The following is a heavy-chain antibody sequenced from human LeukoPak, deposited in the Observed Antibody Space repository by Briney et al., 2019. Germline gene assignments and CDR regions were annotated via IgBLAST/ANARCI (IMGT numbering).Heavy chain of an antibody. J-gene: IGHJ4*02. D-gene: IGHD1-26*01. CDR2: FDPEDGET. V-gene: IGHV1-24*01. Sequence: ASVKVSCKVSGYTLTELSMHWVRQAPGKGLEWMGGFDPEDGETIYAQKLQGRVTMTEDTSTDTAYMELSSLRSEDTAVYYCATVSLGGSSRRSYFDYWGQGTLVTVSS. CDR1: GYTLTELS. CDR3: ATVSLGGSSRRSYFDY.